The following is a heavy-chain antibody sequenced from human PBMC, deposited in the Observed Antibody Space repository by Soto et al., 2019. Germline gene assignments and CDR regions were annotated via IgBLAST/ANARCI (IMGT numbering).Heavy chain of an antibody. CDR2: IIPILGIA. CDR3: ARAVGGGDYYYYMDV. V-gene: IGHV1-69*02. CDR1: GGTFSSYT. Sequence: QVQLVQSGAEVKKPGSSVKVSCKASGGTFSSYTISWVRQAPGQGLEWMGRIIPILGIANYAQKFQGRVTVPPEKSPGKAYMGLRSLRSEDTAVYYFARAVGGGDYYYYMDVWGKGTTVTVSS. J-gene: IGHJ6*03. D-gene: IGHD2-15*01.